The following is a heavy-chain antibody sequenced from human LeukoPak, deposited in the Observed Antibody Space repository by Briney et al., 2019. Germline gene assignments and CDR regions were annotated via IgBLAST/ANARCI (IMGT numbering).Heavy chain of an antibody. V-gene: IGHV1-46*01. CDR2: INPNGGT. Sequence: ASVKVSCKASGYIFTNYYLHWVRQAPGQVLEWMGIINPNGGTSYAQKFQGRVTMTRDTSTSTVYMELSSLRSEDTAVYYCARSVSGNYLAWLGYWGQGTLDTVSS. D-gene: IGHD1-26*01. CDR3: ARSVSGNYLAWLGY. J-gene: IGHJ4*02. CDR1: GYIFTNYY.